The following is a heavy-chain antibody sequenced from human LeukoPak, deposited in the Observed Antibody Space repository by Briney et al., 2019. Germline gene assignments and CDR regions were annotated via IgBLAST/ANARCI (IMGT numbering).Heavy chain of an antibody. J-gene: IGHJ4*02. Sequence: PGGSLRLPCAASGFIFSSYAMHWVRQKAPGKGLEYVSAISSSGGHTYYANSVRGRFTISRDNSKNTLYLEMGCLRAEDMAVYYCARDRVNWNYLSSVDYWGQGTLVTVSS. CDR1: GFIFSSYA. CDR2: ISSSGGHT. CDR3: ARDRVNWNYLSSVDY. D-gene: IGHD1-7*01. V-gene: IGHV3-64*01.